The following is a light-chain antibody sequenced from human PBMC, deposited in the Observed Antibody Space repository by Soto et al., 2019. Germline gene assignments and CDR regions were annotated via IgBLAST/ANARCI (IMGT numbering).Light chain of an antibody. CDR2: DAS. V-gene: IGKV1-5*01. J-gene: IGKJ4*01. CDR1: QNINNW. CDR3: QEYKSFSPLT. Sequence: DIQMTQSPSTPSASVGDRVTITCRASQNINNWLAWYQQKPWRAPKLLVYDASTLESGVPSRFSGSGAGAEFTLTISSLQPDDFATYYCQEYKSFSPLTFGGGTKVDIK.